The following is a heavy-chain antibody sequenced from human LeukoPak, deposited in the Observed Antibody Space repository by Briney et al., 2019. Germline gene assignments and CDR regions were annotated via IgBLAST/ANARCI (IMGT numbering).Heavy chain of an antibody. CDR2: IRQDGSEK. J-gene: IGHJ5*02. Sequence: GGSLRLSCVACGFTFSTYWMNWVRQAPGKGLEWVANIRQDGSEKYYVDSVKGRFTISRDNARNSLYLQMNSLRVEDSATYYCRRGHYSDHAWEQGTVVTVSP. V-gene: IGHV3-7*01. CDR1: GFTFSTYW. D-gene: IGHD4-17*01. CDR3: RRGHYSDHA.